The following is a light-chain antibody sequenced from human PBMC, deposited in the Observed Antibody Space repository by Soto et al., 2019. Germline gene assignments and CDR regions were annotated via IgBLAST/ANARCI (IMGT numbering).Light chain of an antibody. CDR2: AAS. V-gene: IGKV1-39*01. CDR1: QRIVTY. CDR3: QQCYSSSPWT. Sequence: DIPMTQSPASLSASVGDRVTITCRASQRIVTYVNWYHHKPGQAPRLLIYAASNLQRGVPTTSSGSGCGTDFTLTITSRKPQDFATYYCQQCYSSSPWTFGQGTKVDIK. J-gene: IGKJ1*01.